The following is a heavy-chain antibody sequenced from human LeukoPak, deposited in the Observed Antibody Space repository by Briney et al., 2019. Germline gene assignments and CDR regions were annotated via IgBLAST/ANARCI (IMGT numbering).Heavy chain of an antibody. D-gene: IGHD1-26*01. CDR2: IKQDGSEK. V-gene: IGHV3-7*01. CDR3: AGAPGWELLFSDY. CDR1: GFTFSSYW. Sequence: GGSLRLSCAASGFTFSSYWMSWVRQAPGKGLEWVANIKQDGSEKYYVDSVKGRFTISRDNAKNSLYLQMNSLRAEDTAVYYCAGAPGWELLFSDYWGQGTLVTVSS. J-gene: IGHJ4*02.